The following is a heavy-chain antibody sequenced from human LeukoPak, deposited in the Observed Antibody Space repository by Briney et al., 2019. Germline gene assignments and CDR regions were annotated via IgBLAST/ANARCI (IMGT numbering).Heavy chain of an antibody. CDR2: ISSSATNM. CDR3: ARDQSPQHAFDM. J-gene: IGHJ3*02. CDR1: GFSFSSYD. D-gene: IGHD2-2*01. Sequence: WGSLRLSCAASGFSFSSYDMYWVRQAPGKGLEWVSYISSSATNMYHADPVQSRFTISRDNTKNSLYLQILSLRAEATAVYYCARDQSPQHAFDMWGPGTMVTVSS. V-gene: IGHV3-48*03.